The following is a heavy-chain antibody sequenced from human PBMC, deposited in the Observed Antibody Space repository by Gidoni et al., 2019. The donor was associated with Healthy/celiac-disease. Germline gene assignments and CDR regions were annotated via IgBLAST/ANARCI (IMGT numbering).Heavy chain of an antibody. D-gene: IGHD3-3*01. Sequence: QVQLVQSGAAVKKPGSSVKVSCKPSGGTFSSYAISWVRQAPGQGLEWMGGIIPILGTANYAQKFQGSDTITADESTSTAYMELSSLRSEDTAVYYCARDLSLRPSLFDYWGQGTLVTVSS. J-gene: IGHJ4*02. CDR2: IIPILGTA. V-gene: IGHV1-69*01. CDR1: GGTFSSYA. CDR3: ARDLSLRPSLFDY.